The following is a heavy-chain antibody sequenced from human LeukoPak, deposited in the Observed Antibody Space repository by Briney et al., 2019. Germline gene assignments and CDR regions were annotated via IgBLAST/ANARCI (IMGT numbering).Heavy chain of an antibody. V-gene: IGHV3-30*04. CDR1: GFTFSTYA. CDR3: AKDRNIYDYVWGSYRPYAFDI. CDR2: ISYDGSNK. J-gene: IGHJ3*02. Sequence: GGSLRLSCSASGFTFSTYALQWVRQAPGKRLEWVAVISYDGSNKYYADSVKGRFTISRDNSKNTLYLQMNSLRAEDTAVYYCAKDRNIYDYVWGSYRPYAFDIWGQGTMVTVSS. D-gene: IGHD3-16*02.